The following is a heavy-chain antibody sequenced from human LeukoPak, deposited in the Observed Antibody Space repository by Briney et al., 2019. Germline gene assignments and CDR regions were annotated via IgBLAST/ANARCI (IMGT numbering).Heavy chain of an antibody. V-gene: IGHV3-53*01. CDR1: GFTVSSNH. CDR2: LYSGGTT. J-gene: IGHJ4*02. CDR3: ARGGESPSAFDY. D-gene: IGHD3-10*01. Sequence: PGGSLRLSCAVSGFTVSSNHMSWVRQAPGKGLEWVSVLYSGGTTYYADSVKDRFTISRDNSKNTLYLQTKSLRAEDTAVYYCARGGESPSAFDYWGQGTLVTVSS.